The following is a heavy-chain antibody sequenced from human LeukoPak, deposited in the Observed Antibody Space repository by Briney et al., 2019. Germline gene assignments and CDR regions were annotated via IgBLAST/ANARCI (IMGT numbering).Heavy chain of an antibody. V-gene: IGHV4-39*01. CDR2: IYYSGST. CDR1: GGSISSSSYY. Sequence: SETLSLTCTVSGGSISSSSYYWGWIRQPPGKGLEWIGSIYYSGSTYYNPSLKSRVTISVDTSKNQFSLKLSSVTAADTAVYYCARSRGWLGELYSAFDIWGQGTMVTVSS. D-gene: IGHD3-10*01. J-gene: IGHJ3*02. CDR3: ARSRGWLGELYSAFDI.